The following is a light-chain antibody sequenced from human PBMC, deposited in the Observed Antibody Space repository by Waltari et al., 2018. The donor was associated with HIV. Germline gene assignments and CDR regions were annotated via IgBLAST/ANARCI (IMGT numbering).Light chain of an antibody. CDR2: RNN. CDR3: ASWDDSLSGWV. V-gene: IGLV1-47*01. Sequence: QSVLTQPPSAYGTPGQTVTISCSGSSSNIGGNYVYWYQRLPGTAPKLLIYRNNQRPSGVPDRFSGSKSGTSASLAISGLRSEDEADYYCASWDDSLSGWVFGGGTKVTVL. J-gene: IGLJ3*02. CDR1: SSNIGGNY.